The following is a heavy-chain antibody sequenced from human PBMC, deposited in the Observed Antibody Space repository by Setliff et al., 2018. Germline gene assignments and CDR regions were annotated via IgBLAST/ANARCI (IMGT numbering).Heavy chain of an antibody. J-gene: IGHJ6*03. V-gene: IGHV3-7*01. CDR1: GFTFSSYW. CDR3: ARARSPHLSLIYHMDV. Sequence: PGGSLRLSCAASGFTFSSYWMSWVRQAPGKGLEWVANIKQDGSEKYYVDSVKGRFTISRDNAKNSLYLQMNSLRAEDTAVYYCARARSPHLSLIYHMDVWGKGTTVTVSS. D-gene: IGHD3-10*01. CDR2: IKQDGSEK.